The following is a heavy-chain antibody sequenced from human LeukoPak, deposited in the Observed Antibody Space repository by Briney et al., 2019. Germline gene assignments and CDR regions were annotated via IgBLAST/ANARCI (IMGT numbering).Heavy chain of an antibody. V-gene: IGHV3-48*01. Sequence: GGSLRLSCAASGFTFSSYSMNWVRQAPGKGLEWVSYISSGSSTIYYADSVKGRFTISRDNAKNSLYLQMNSLRAEDTAVYYCARGGYCSSTSCYPSWFDPWGQGTLDTVSS. CDR1: GFTFSSYS. CDR2: ISSGSSTI. D-gene: IGHD2-2*01. CDR3: ARGGYCSSTSCYPSWFDP. J-gene: IGHJ5*02.